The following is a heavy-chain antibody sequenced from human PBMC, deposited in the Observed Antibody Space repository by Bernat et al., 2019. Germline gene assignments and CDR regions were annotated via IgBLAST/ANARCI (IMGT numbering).Heavy chain of an antibody. CDR3: TTYAHESYYDFWSGYYTWFDP. Sequence: EVQLVESGGGLVKPGGSLRLSCAASGFTFSNAWMSWVRQAPGKGLEWVGRIKSKTDGGTTDYAAPVKGRFTISRDDSKNTLYLQMNSLKTEDTAVYYCTTYAHESYYDFWSGYYTWFDPWGQGTLVTVSS. V-gene: IGHV3-15*01. CDR1: GFTFSNAW. J-gene: IGHJ5*02. CDR2: IKSKTDGGTT. D-gene: IGHD3-3*01.